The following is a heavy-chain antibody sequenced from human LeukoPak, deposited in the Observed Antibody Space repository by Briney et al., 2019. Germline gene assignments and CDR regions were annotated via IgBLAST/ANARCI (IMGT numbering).Heavy chain of an antibody. J-gene: IGHJ4*02. CDR3: ARGCPNCSSTSCYCNY. CDR1: GFMFSSDN. D-gene: IGHD2-2*01. Sequence: GGSLRLSCAASGFMFSSDNMNWVRQAPGKGLEWVSSISSSSYIYYADSVKGRFTISRDNAKKSLYLQMNSLRAEDTAVYYCARGCPNCSSTSCYCNYWGQGTLVTVSS. V-gene: IGHV3-21*01. CDR2: ISSSSYI.